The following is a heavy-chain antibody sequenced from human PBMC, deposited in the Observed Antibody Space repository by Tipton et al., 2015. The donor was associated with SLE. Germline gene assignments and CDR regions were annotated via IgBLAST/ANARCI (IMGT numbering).Heavy chain of an antibody. CDR3: ARGSSGSYDY. J-gene: IGHJ4*02. V-gene: IGHV3-30-3*01. CDR1: GFTFSSYA. CDR2: ISYDGSNK. D-gene: IGHD1-26*01. Sequence: SLRLSCAASGFTFSSYAMHWVRQAPGKGLEWVAFISYDGSNKYYADSVKGRFTISRDNSKNTLYLKMNSLRAGDTAVYYCARGSSGSYDYWCQGTLVTVCS.